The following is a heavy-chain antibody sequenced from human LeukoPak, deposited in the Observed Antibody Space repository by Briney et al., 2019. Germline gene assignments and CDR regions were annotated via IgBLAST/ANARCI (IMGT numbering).Heavy chain of an antibody. CDR1: GYTFTSYG. D-gene: IGHD4-23*01. V-gene: IGHV1-18*01. CDR3: ARDQRANKFRPNSRFDP. Sequence: GASVKVSCKASGYTFTSYGISWVRQAPGQGLEWMGWISAYNGNTNYAQKLQGRVTMTTDTSTSTAYMELRSLRSDDTAVYYCARDQRANKFRPNSRFDPWGQGTLVTVSS. J-gene: IGHJ5*02. CDR2: ISAYNGNT.